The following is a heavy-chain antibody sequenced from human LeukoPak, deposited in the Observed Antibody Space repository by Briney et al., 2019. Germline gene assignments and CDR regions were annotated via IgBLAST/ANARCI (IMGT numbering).Heavy chain of an antibody. CDR3: ARQVVAVAGTGYFDY. V-gene: IGHV4-39*01. CDR2: IYYSGST. CDR1: GGSIRSSSYY. D-gene: IGHD6-19*01. J-gene: IGHJ4*02. Sequence: SETLPLTCTVSGGSIRSSSYYWGWIRQPPGKGLEWIGSIYYSGSTYYNASLKSRGTISVDTSKNQFSLKLNSVTAADTAVYFCARQVVAVAGTGYFDYWGQGTLVTV.